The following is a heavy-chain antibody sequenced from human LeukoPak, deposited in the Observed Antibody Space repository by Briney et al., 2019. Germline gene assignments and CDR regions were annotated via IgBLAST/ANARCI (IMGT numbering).Heavy chain of an antibody. D-gene: IGHD3-10*01. J-gene: IGHJ6*02. CDR2: IPYDGSNK. CDR3: AKGFGEFSYYYYGMDG. Sequence: AGGSLRLSCAASGFTFSSYGIHWVRQAPGKGLEWVTFIPYDGSNKFYADSVKGRFTISRDNSKNTLYLQMNSLRPEDTAVYYCAKGFGEFSYYYYGMDGWGQGNTVTVSS. V-gene: IGHV3-30*02. CDR1: GFTFSSYG.